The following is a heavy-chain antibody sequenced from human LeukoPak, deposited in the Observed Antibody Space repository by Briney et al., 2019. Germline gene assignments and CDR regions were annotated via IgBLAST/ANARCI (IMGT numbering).Heavy chain of an antibody. CDR2: ISSSGSTI. Sequence: GGSLRLSCEASGLNFSDYYMSWIRQAPGKGLERVSYISSSGSTIYYADSVKGRFTISRDNAKNSLYLQMNSLRAEDTAVYYCARGYGGIPPYYFDYWGQGTLATVSS. J-gene: IGHJ4*02. V-gene: IGHV3-11*01. CDR3: ARGYGGIPPYYFDY. D-gene: IGHD4-23*01. CDR1: GLNFSDYY.